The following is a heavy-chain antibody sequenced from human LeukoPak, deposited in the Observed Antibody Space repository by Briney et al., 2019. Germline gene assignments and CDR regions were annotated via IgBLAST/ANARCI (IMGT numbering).Heavy chain of an antibody. V-gene: IGHV3-23*01. CDR3: AKAYYYDSSGYYPGAFDI. J-gene: IGHJ3*02. D-gene: IGHD3-22*01. CDR2: ISGSGGST. CDR1: GFTFSSYA. Sequence: PGRSLRLSCAASGFTFSSYAMSWVRQAPGKGLEWVSAISGSGGSTYYADSVKGRFTISRDNSKNTLYLQMNSLRAEDTAVYYCAKAYYYDSSGYYPGAFDIWGQGTMVTVSS.